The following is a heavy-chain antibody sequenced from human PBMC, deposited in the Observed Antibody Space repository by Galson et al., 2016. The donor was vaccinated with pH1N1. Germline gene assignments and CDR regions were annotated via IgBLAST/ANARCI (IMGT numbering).Heavy chain of an antibody. CDR1: GFTFTSYA. CDR3: ARDSEDSGHEGFH. Sequence: SLRLSCAASGFTFTSYAMHWVRQAPGKGLEWVAVILYDGTNEYYADSVKGRFTISRDKTQSTVYLQMNSLRTEDTAVYYCARDSEDSGHEGFHWARGTLVIVSS. V-gene: IGHV3-30*04. CDR2: ILYDGTNE. J-gene: IGHJ4*02. D-gene: IGHD5-12*01.